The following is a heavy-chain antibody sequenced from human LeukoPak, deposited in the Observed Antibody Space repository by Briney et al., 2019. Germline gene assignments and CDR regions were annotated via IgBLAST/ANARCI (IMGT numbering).Heavy chain of an antibody. CDR3: ARESYGYYYYYGMDV. CDR2: INHSGST. D-gene: IGHD3-16*01. J-gene: IGHJ6*02. CDR1: GGSTSSHY. Sequence: SETLSLTCTVSGGSTSSHYWSWIRQPPGKGLEWIGEINHSGSTNYNPSLKSRVTISVDTSKNQFSLKLSSVTAADTAVYYCARESYGYYYYYGMDVWGQGTTVTVSS. V-gene: IGHV4-34*01.